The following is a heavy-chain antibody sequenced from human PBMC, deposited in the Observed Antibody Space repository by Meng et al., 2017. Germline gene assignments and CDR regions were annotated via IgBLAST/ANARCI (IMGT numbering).Heavy chain of an antibody. J-gene: IGHJ5*02. CDR2: IYYSGST. D-gene: IGHD2-15*01. CDR3: ARGRVVNWFDP. Sequence: LQLEGSGPGLVKPSGPLSLTCTVSGGSISSSSYYWGWTRQPPGKGLEWIGSIYYSGSTYYNPSLKSRVTISVDTSKNQFSLKLSSVTAADTAVYYCARGRVVNWFDPWGQGTLVTVSS. V-gene: IGHV4-39*07. CDR1: GGSISSSSYY.